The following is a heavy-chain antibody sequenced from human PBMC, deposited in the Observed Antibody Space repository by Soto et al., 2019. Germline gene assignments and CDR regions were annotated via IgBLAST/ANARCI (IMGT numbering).Heavy chain of an antibody. V-gene: IGHV4-31*03. D-gene: IGHD2-2*01. J-gene: IGHJ3*02. CDR2: IYYSGIT. Sequence: SETLSLTCTVSGGSISGGVYYGIWIRQHPGKGLEWIGYIYYSGITYYNPSLKSRVTISVDTPKNQFSLKLSSVTAADTAVYYCARHRDPSVPGAFDIWGQGTMVTVSS. CDR1: GGSISGGVYY. CDR3: ARHRDPSVPGAFDI.